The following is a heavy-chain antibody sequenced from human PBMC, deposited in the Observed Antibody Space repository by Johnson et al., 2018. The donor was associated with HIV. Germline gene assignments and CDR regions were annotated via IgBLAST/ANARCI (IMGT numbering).Heavy chain of an antibody. V-gene: IGHV3-66*01. CDR2: IYSGGST. CDR3: AILAGLDYGDSLDAFDI. J-gene: IGHJ3*02. Sequence: VQLVESEVGVVQPGRSLRLSCAASGFTFNTYSIHWGRQAPGKGLEWVSVIYSGGSTYYADSVKGRFTLSRDNSKNTLYLQMNSLRAEDTAVYYCAILAGLDYGDSLDAFDIWGQGTMVTVSS. CDR1: GFTFNTYS. D-gene: IGHD4-17*01.